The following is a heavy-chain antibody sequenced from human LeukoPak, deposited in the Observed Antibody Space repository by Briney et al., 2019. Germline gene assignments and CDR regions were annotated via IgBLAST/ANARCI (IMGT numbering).Heavy chain of an antibody. CDR2: ITSGSSTI. CDR1: GFTFDSYS. V-gene: IGHV3-48*04. CDR3: AREMVRGVFDY. D-gene: IGHD3-10*01. J-gene: IGHJ4*02. Sequence: GGSLRLSCAASGFTFDSYSMSWVRQAPGKGLEWVSYITSGSSTIYYPNSVKGRFTISRDNAKNSLYLQMNSLRAEDTAVYYCAREMVRGVFDYWGQGTLVTVSS.